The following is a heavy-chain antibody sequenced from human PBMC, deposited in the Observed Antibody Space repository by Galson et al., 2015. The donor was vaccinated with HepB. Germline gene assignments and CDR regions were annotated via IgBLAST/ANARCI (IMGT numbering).Heavy chain of an antibody. CDR3: ARGFYDILTGYSDAFDI. J-gene: IGHJ3*02. V-gene: IGHV1-8*01. D-gene: IGHD3-9*01. CDR1: GYTFTSYD. CDR2: MNPNSGNT. Sequence: SVKVSCKASGYTFTSYDINWVRQATGQGLEWMGWMNPNSGNTGYAQKFQGRVTMTRYTSISTAYMELSSLRSEDTAVYYCARGFYDILTGYSDAFDIWGQGTMVTVSS.